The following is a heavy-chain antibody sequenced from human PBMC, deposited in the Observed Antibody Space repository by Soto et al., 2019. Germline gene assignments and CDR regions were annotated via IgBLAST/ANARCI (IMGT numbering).Heavy chain of an antibody. V-gene: IGHV4-39*01. CDR3: ARQPRGPGYGERGLYFDY. CDR1: GGSTNSRSDY. Sequence: KTSETVSLTCTVSGGSTNSRSDYWGWIRQPPGKGLEWIGSVYYSGSTHDNPSLQSRVTISVDTSRNQFSLNLISVTAADTAVYFCARQPRGPGYGERGLYFDYWGQGTLVTVSS. D-gene: IGHD3-16*01. CDR2: VYYSGST. J-gene: IGHJ4*02.